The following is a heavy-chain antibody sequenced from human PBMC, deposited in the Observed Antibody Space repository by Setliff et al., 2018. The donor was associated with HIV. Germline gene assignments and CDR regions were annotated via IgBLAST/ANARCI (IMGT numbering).Heavy chain of an antibody. D-gene: IGHD2-2*02. Sequence: SETLSLTCAVYGGSLSGHYWTWIRQPPGEGLEWIGEINHSGKTNYNPSLKSRVTISVDTSKNQFSLKVTSVTAADTAVYYCARHSLYGPAAISALDYWGQGALVTVSS. CDR2: INHSGKT. V-gene: IGHV4-34*01. CDR3: ARHSLYGPAAISALDY. J-gene: IGHJ4*02. CDR1: GGSLSGHY.